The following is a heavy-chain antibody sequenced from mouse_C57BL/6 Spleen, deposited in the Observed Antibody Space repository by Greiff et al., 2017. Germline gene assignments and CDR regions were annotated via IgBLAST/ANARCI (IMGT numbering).Heavy chain of an antibody. CDR2: INPNNGGT. D-gene: IGHD6-1*01. V-gene: IGHV1-18*01. Sequence: EVQVVESGPELVKPGASVKIPCKASGYTFTDYNMDWVKQSHGKSLEWIGDINPNNGGTIYNQKFKGKATLTVDKSSSTAYMELRSLTSEDTAVYYCARRPLGYAMDYWGQGTSVTVSS. CDR3: ARRPLGYAMDY. CDR1: GYTFTDYN. J-gene: IGHJ4*01.